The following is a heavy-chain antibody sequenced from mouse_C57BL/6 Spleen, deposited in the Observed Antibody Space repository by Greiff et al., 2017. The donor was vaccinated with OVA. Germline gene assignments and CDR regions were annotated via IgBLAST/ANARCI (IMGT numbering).Heavy chain of an antibody. J-gene: IGHJ3*01. CDR2: ISSGGSYT. CDR3: ARHGSSFPFAY. V-gene: IGHV5-6*01. D-gene: IGHD1-1*01. Sequence: VQLVESGGDLVKPGGSLKLSCAASGFTFSSYGMSWVRQTPDKRLEWVATISSGGSYTYYPDSVKGRFTISRDNAKNTLYLQMSSLKSEDTAMYYCARHGSSFPFAYWGQGTLVTVSA. CDR1: GFTFSSYG.